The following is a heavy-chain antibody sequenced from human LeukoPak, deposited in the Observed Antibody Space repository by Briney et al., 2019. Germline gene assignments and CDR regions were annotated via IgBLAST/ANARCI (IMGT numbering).Heavy chain of an antibody. J-gene: IGHJ4*02. CDR2: LRQDGSEK. CDR3: ARERVTTTSFDY. D-gene: IGHD2/OR15-2a*01. CDR1: GFTFTNYW. V-gene: IGHV3-7*01. Sequence: GVSLRLSCAASGFTFTNYWMNWVRQAPGKGLEWVANLRQDGSEKNYVDSVKGRFTISRDNAKNSLYLQMNSLRVEDTAVYYCARERVTTTSFDYWGQGALVTVSS.